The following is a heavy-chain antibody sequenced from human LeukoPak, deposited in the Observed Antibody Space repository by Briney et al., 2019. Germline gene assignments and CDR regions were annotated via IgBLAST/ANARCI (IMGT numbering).Heavy chain of an antibody. Sequence: GGSLRLSCAASGFTFSNYEMHWVGRAPGKGLEWVSYISSGGRTVYYADSVKGRFTVSRDNAKNSLYLQMNSLRAEYTAVYYCARGGSFVEYWGQGTLVSVSS. CDR2: ISSGGRTV. D-gene: IGHD3-10*01. CDR3: ARGGSFVEY. V-gene: IGHV3-48*03. J-gene: IGHJ4*02. CDR1: GFTFSNYE.